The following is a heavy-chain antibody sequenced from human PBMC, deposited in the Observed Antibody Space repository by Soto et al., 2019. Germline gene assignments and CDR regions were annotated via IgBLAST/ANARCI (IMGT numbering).Heavy chain of an antibody. V-gene: IGHV4-38-2*01. J-gene: IGHJ4*02. CDR3: ARSGRLVGATQFDY. Sequence: PSETLSLTCAVSGYSIRSGYYWGWIRQPPGKGLEWIGSIYYSGSTYYNPSLKSRVTISVDTSKNQFSLKLSSVTASDTAMYYCARSGRLVGATQFDYWGQGTLVTVSS. D-gene: IGHD1-26*01. CDR1: GYSIRSGYY. CDR2: IYYSGST.